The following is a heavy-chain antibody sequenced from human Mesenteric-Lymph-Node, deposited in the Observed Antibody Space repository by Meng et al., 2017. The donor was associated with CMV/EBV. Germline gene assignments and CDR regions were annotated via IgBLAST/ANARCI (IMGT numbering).Heavy chain of an antibody. CDR2: ISGSGGST. J-gene: IGHJ4*02. V-gene: IGHV3-23*01. D-gene: IGHD3-22*01. CDR3: AKDMEAPYYYDSSGYSPFDY. Sequence: GGSLRLSCAASGFAFSSYDMTWVRQAPGKGLEWVSAISGSGGSTYYADSVKGRFTISRDNSKNTLYLQMNSLRAEDTAVYYCAKDMEAPYYYDSSGYSPFDYWGQGTLVTVSS. CDR1: GFAFSSYD.